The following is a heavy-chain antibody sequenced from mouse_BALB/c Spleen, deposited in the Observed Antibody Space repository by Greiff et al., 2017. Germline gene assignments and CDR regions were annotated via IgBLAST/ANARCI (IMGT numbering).Heavy chain of an antibody. CDR3: AIYDYGGGFAY. D-gene: IGHD2-4*01. CDR2: INPSTGYT. J-gene: IGHJ3*01. CDR1: GYTFTSYW. Sequence: QVQLQQSGAELAKPGASVKMSCKASGYTFTSYWMHWVKQRPGQGLEWIGYINPSTGYTEYNQKFKDKATLTADKSSSTAYMQLSSLTSEDSAVYYCAIYDYGGGFAYWGQGTLVTVSA. V-gene: IGHV1-7*01.